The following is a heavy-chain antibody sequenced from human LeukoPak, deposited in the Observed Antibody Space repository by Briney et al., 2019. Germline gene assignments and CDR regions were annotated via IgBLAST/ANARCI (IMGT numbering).Heavy chain of an antibody. J-gene: IGHJ3*02. D-gene: IGHD6-13*01. CDR3: ARDQDSSSDAFDI. Sequence: PGGSLRLSCAASGFTFSSYSMNWVRQAPGKGLEWVSYISSSSSTIYYAGSVKGRFTISRDNAKNSLYLQMNSLRAEDTAVYYCARDQDSSSDAFDIWGQGTMVTVSS. CDR2: ISSSSSTI. CDR1: GFTFSSYS. V-gene: IGHV3-48*04.